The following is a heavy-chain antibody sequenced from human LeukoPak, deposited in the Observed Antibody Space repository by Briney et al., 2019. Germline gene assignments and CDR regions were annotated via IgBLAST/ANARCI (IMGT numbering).Heavy chain of an antibody. CDR2: IWYDGSNK. D-gene: IGHD6-19*01. Sequence: GGSLRLSCAASGFTFSSYGMHWVRQAPGKGLEWVAFIWYDGSNKYYADSVKGRFTISRDNSKNTLYLQMNSLRAEDTAVYYCAKDRGWWTYFDYWGQGTLVTVSS. J-gene: IGHJ4*02. V-gene: IGHV3-30*02. CDR1: GFTFSSYG. CDR3: AKDRGWWTYFDY.